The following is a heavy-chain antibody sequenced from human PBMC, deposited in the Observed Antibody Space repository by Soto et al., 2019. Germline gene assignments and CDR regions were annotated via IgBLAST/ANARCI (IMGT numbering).Heavy chain of an antibody. Sequence: PSETLSLTCAVSGGSISSSSYYWGWIRQPPGKGLEWIGSIYYSGSTYYNPSLKSRVTISVDTSKNQFSLKLSSVTAADTAVYYCARHPTIRPPLHPSDFWSGPLGMDVWGQGTTVTVSS. CDR2: IYYSGST. V-gene: IGHV4-39*01. J-gene: IGHJ6*02. D-gene: IGHD3-3*01. CDR3: ARHPTIRPPLHPSDFWSGPLGMDV. CDR1: GGSISSSSYY.